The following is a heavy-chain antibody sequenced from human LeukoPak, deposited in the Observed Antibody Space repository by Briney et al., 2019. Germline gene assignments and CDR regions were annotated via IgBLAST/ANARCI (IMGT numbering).Heavy chain of an antibody. Sequence: GGSLRLSCAASGFTFGDYYMSWIRQAPGKGLEWVSYISSSGSTIYYADSVKGRFTISRDNAKNSLYLQMNSLRAEDTAVYYCVRDHSGWSLDPWGQGTLVTVSS. D-gene: IGHD6-19*01. CDR1: GFTFGDYY. J-gene: IGHJ5*02. V-gene: IGHV3-11*04. CDR2: ISSSGSTI. CDR3: VRDHSGWSLDP.